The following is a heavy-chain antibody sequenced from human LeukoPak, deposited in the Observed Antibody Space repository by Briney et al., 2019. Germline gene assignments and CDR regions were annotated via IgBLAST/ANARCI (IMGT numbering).Heavy chain of an antibody. Sequence: ASVKVSCKASGYTFTGYYMHWVRQAPGQGLEWMGWINPNSGGTNYAQKFQGRVTMTRDTSISTAYMELSRLRSDDTAVYYCARESTYYDILTGLLGVDYWGQGTLVTVSS. D-gene: IGHD3-9*01. V-gene: IGHV1-2*02. J-gene: IGHJ4*02. CDR3: ARESTYYDILTGLLGVDY. CDR2: INPNSGGT. CDR1: GYTFTGYY.